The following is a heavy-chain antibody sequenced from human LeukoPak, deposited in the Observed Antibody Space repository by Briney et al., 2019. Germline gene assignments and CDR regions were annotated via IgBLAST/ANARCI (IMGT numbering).Heavy chain of an antibody. CDR3: ARGQITIFGVVTRTRREFDY. CDR2: INHSGST. Sequence: PSETLSLTCTVSGGSISGYYWSWIRQPPGKGLEWIGEINHSGSTNYNPSLKSRVTISVDTSKNQFSLKLSSVTAADTAVYYCARGQITIFGVVTRTRREFDYWGQGTLVTVSS. D-gene: IGHD3-3*01. J-gene: IGHJ4*02. CDR1: GGSISGYY. V-gene: IGHV4-34*01.